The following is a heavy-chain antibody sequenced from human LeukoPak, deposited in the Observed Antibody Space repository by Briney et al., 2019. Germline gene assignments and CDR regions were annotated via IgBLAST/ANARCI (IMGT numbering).Heavy chain of an antibody. Sequence: SVKVSCKASGGTFSSDAISWVRQAPGQGLEWMGGIIPIFGTANYAQKFQGRVTITADKSTSTAYMELSSLRSEDTAVYYCARERRYCSSTSCYGTYYYYYGMDVWGKGTTVTVSS. J-gene: IGHJ6*04. D-gene: IGHD2-2*01. CDR3: ARERRYCSSTSCYGTYYYYYGMDV. CDR1: GGTFSSDA. CDR2: IIPIFGTA. V-gene: IGHV1-69*06.